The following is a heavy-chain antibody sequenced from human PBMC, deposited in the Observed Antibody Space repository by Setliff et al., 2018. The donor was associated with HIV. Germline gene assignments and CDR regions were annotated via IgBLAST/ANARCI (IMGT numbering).Heavy chain of an antibody. CDR2: IYTSGST. CDR3: ARDGEQWLVGYYFDY. D-gene: IGHD6-19*01. CDR1: GGSISSDSYY. J-gene: IGHJ4*02. Sequence: SETLSLTCTVSGGSISSDSYYWGWIRQPAGKGLEWVGHIYTSGSTYNNPSLKSRVTISEDTSKNQFSLKLSSVTAADTAVYYCARDGEQWLVGYYFDYWGQGTLVTVSS. V-gene: IGHV4-61*09.